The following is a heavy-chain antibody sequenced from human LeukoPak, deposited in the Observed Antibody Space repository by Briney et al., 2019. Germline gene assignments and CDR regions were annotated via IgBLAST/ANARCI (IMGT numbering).Heavy chain of an antibody. Sequence: ASVKVSCKGSGYTFTGYYMHWVRQAPGQGLEWMGWINPNSGGTNYAQKFQGRVTMTRDTSISTAYMELSRLRSDDTAVYYCARTIKLRDSSGYWNYWGQGTLVTVSS. CDR3: ARTIKLRDSSGYWNY. J-gene: IGHJ4*02. V-gene: IGHV1-2*02. CDR2: INPNSGGT. CDR1: GYTFTGYY. D-gene: IGHD3-22*01.